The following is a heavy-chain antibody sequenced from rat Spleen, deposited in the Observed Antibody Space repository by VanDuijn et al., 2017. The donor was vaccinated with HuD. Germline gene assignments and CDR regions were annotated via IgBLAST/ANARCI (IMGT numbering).Heavy chain of an antibody. J-gene: IGHJ3*01. CDR1: GFTFSDNA. CDR3: TTVVQGHGFAY. D-gene: IGHD1-1*01. Sequence: EVQLVESGGGLVQPGRSLKVSCAASGFTFSDNAMAWVRQAPKKGLEWVASISNSGGSIYYPDSVKGRFTISRDNAQTTLYLQMNSLRSEDTATYYCTTVVQGHGFAYWGQGTLVTVSS. CDR2: ISNSGGSI. V-gene: IGHV5-20*01.